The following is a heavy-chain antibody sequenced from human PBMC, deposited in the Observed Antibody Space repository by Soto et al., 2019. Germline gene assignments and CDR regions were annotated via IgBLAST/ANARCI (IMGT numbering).Heavy chain of an antibody. CDR2: MKEDGSEK. V-gene: IGHV3-7*01. Sequence: LRLSCEASGFNFSRSWMSWVRQAPGKGLEWVANMKEDGSEKYYADSVRGRFTISRDNAKNSVHLQMNSLRVEDTAVYYCARGFYTDYWGQGALVTVSS. CDR3: ARGFYTDY. J-gene: IGHJ4*02. CDR1: GFNFSRSW. D-gene: IGHD3-3*01.